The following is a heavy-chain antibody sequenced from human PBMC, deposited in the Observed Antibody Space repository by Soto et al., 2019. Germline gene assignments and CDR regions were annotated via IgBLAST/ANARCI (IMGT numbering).Heavy chain of an antibody. CDR2: IIPIFGTA. Sequence: QVQLVQSGAEVKKPGSSVKVSCKASGGTFSSYAISWVRQAPGQGLEWMGGIIPIFGTANYAQKFQGRVTITADEYTSTAYMELSSLRSEDTAVYYCARKHKGRNWNYRLDYYGMDVWGQGTTVTVSS. CDR1: GGTFSSYA. J-gene: IGHJ6*02. CDR3: ARKHKGRNWNYRLDYYGMDV. D-gene: IGHD1-7*01. V-gene: IGHV1-69*12.